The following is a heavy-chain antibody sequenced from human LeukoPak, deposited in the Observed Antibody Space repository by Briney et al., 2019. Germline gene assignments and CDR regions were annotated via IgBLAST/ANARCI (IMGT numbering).Heavy chain of an antibody. Sequence: PGRSLRLSCAASGFTFSSYGMHWVRQAPGKGLEWVAVISYDGSGKFYPDSVKGRFTISRDDSRNTLYLQMNSLRPEDTALYHCAKEGLGGDFDYWGQGTLVTVSS. V-gene: IGHV3-30*18. D-gene: IGHD3-16*01. CDR3: AKEGLGGDFDY. CDR1: GFTFSSYG. J-gene: IGHJ4*02. CDR2: ISYDGSGK.